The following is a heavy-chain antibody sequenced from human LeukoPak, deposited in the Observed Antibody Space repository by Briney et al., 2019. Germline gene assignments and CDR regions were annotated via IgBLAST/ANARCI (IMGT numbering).Heavy chain of an antibody. CDR1: GFTVSSNY. CDR3: ARVSRTYYYDSSGSFFDY. J-gene: IGHJ4*02. CDR2: IYSGGST. Sequence: GGSLRLSCAASGFTVSSNYMSWVRQAPGKGLEWVSVIYSGGSTYYADSVKGRFTISRDNSKNTLYLQMNSLRAEDTAAYYCARVSRTYYYDSSGSFFDYWGQGTLVTVSS. V-gene: IGHV3-66*02. D-gene: IGHD3-22*01.